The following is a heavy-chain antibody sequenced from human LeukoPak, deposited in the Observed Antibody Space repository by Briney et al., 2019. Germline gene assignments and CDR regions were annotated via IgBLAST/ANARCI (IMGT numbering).Heavy chain of an antibody. CDR2: IYYGGST. J-gene: IGHJ5*02. CDR1: GGSISSSSYY. V-gene: IGHV4-39*01. D-gene: IGHD3-16*02. CDR3: ARHGLSIGP. Sequence: SETLSLTCTVSGGSISSSSYYWGWIRQPPGKGLEWIGSIYYGGSTYYNPSLKSRVTISVDTSKNQFSLKLSSVTAADTAVYYCARHGLSIGPWGQGTLVTVSS.